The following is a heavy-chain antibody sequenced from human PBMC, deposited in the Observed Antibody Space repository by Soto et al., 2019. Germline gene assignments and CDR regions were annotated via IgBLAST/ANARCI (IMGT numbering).Heavy chain of an antibody. V-gene: IGHV4-34*01. Sequence: SETLSLTCTVSGGSISSYYWTWIRQPPGTGLEWIGEINHSGSTNYNPSLKSRVTISVDTSKNQFSLKLSSVTAADTAVYYCARTYDDSGPNSGGYGFDIWGPGTMVTVSS. CDR2: INHSGST. J-gene: IGHJ3*02. CDR3: ARTYDDSGPNSGGYGFDI. D-gene: IGHD3-22*01. CDR1: GGSISSYY.